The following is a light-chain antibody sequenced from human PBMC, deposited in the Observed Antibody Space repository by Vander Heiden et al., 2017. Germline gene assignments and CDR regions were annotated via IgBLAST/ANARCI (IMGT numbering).Light chain of an antibody. Sequence: QSALTQPAPVSGSPGQSITISCSGTTSDVGPCNYVPWYQQHPGKVPKLMIYEVSNRPSGVSNRFSGSKSGNTASLTISGLQAEDEADYFCSSYTSSNSWVFGGGTKLTVL. V-gene: IGLV2-14*01. CDR3: SSYTSSNSWV. CDR2: EVS. J-gene: IGLJ3*02. CDR1: TSDVGPCNY.